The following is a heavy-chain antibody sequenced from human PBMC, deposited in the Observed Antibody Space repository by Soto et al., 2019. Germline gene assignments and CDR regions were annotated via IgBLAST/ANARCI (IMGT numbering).Heavy chain of an antibody. CDR3: ARDQGGQSGNFIFDT. Sequence: QVQLVESGGGVVQPGRSLRLSCAASGFSFSDYVMHWVPQAPGKGLDWVAVMWYHGRDLFYADSVKGRFTISRDNSKNTLYLQMNSLRAEDTAVYYCARDQGGQSGNFIFDTWGQGTLVTVSS. CDR1: GFSFSDYV. J-gene: IGHJ4*02. CDR2: MWYHGRDL. V-gene: IGHV3-33*01. D-gene: IGHD3-16*01.